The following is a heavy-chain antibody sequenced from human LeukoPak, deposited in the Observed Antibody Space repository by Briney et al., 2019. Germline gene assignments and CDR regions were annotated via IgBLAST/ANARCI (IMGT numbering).Heavy chain of an antibody. V-gene: IGHV3-30*18. CDR1: GFSFSSHD. CDR2: ISYDGSNK. D-gene: IGHD3-10*01. CDR3: AKEGSKIGSGRNRYYYTGMDV. Sequence: PGRSLRLSCAASGFSFSSHDMHWIRQAPGKGLEWVAPISYDGSNKNYGDSVRGRFTISRDNSKNTLSLQLNSLRAEDTAVYYCAKEGSKIGSGRNRYYYTGMDVWGKGTTVTFSS. J-gene: IGHJ6*04.